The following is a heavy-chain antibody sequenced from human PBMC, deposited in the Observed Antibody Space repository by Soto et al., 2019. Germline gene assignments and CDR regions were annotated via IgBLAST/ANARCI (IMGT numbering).Heavy chain of an antibody. CDR1: GFTFSSYA. Sequence: QVQLVESGGGVVQPGRSLRLSCAASGFTFSSYAMHWVRQAPGKGLEWVAVISYDGSNKYYADSVKGRFTISRDNSKNTLYLQMNSLRAEDTAVYYCARDIALQHYYYYGMDVWGQGTKVTVSS. CDR3: ARDIALQHYYYYGMDV. V-gene: IGHV3-30-3*01. CDR2: ISYDGSNK. D-gene: IGHD6-13*01. J-gene: IGHJ6*02.